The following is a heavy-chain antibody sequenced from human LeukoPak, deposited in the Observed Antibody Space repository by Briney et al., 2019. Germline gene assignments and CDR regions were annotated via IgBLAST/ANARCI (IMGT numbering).Heavy chain of an antibody. J-gene: IGHJ4*02. CDR2: MNPNSGNT. CDR3: ARGSHDSSGYYFDY. D-gene: IGHD3-22*01. Sequence: GASVKVSCKASGDTFTSYDINWVRQATGQGLEWMGWMNPNSGNTGYAQKFQGRVTITRNTSISTAYMELSSLRSEDAAVYYCARGSHDSSGYYFDYWGQGTLVTVSS. CDR1: GDTFTSYD. V-gene: IGHV1-8*03.